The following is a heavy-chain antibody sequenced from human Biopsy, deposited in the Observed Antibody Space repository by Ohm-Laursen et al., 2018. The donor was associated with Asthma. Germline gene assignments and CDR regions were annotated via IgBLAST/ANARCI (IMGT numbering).Heavy chain of an antibody. CDR1: GYTVTRYD. CDR3: ARMISYYDEMRDPFFDY. J-gene: IGHJ4*02. CDR2: INTNTGNP. V-gene: IGHV7-4-1*02. Sequence: SVKASCKASGYTVTRYDINWVRQAPGQGLEWMGWINTNTGNPTYAQGFTGRFVFSLDTSVNTAHLQISSLKAEDTAVYFCARMISYYDEMRDPFFDYWGQGTLVTVSS. D-gene: IGHD3-16*01.